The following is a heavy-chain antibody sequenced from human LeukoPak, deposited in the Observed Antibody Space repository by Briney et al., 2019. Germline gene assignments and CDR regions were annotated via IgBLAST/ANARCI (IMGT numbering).Heavy chain of an antibody. D-gene: IGHD3-22*01. CDR1: GYTFSSYS. CDR3: VRLRRNSDTSGFYYYYDC. Sequence: GGSLRLSCAASGYTFSSYSINWVRQARGKGLAWGSSISVRSNYIYYADSVRGRFSISRDDARDSMYLQMNSLRAEDTAVYYCVRLRRNSDTSGFYYYYDCWGQGTLVTVSS. V-gene: IGHV3-21*01. CDR2: ISVRSNYI. J-gene: IGHJ4*02.